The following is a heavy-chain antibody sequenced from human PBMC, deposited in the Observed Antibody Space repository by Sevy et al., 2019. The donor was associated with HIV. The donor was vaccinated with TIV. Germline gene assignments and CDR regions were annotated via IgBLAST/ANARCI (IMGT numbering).Heavy chain of an antibody. J-gene: IGHJ4*02. CDR3: ARVPSARGGVDY. D-gene: IGHD3-10*01. Sequence: GGSLRLSCAASGFTFSSYWIHWVRQAPGKGLVWVSRINGDGGSTNYADSVKGRFTISRDNAKNTQYLQMNSLGAEDTAGYYFARVPSARGGVDYWGQGSLVTVSS. CDR2: INGDGGST. V-gene: IGHV3-74*01. CDR1: GFTFSSYW.